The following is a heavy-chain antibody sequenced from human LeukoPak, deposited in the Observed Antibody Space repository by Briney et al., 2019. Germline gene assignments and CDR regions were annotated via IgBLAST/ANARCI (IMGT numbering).Heavy chain of an antibody. J-gene: IGHJ3*02. Sequence: GRSLRLSCAASGFTFSSYGMHWVRQAPGKGLEWVAVISYDGSNKYYADSVKGRFTISRDNSKNTLYLQMNSLRAEDTAVYYCAKAQGSLVWNVAFNIWGQGTMVTVSS. CDR1: GFTFSSYG. CDR2: ISYDGSNK. D-gene: IGHD1-1*01. CDR3: AKAQGSLVWNVAFNI. V-gene: IGHV3-30*18.